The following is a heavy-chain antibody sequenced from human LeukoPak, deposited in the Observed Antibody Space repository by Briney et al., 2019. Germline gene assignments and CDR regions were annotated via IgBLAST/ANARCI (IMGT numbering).Heavy chain of an antibody. CDR3: ARGRGGTYQYFDY. CDR2: MYYSGST. J-gene: IGHJ4*02. V-gene: IGHV4-59*13. D-gene: IGHD1-26*01. CDR1: GGSINNYF. Sequence: PSETLSLTCTVSGGSINNYFWSWIRQPPGKGLELIGYMYYSGSTNYNPSLKSRVTISEDTSKNQLSLNLSSVTAADTAMYFCARGRGGTYQYFDYWGQGTLVTVSS.